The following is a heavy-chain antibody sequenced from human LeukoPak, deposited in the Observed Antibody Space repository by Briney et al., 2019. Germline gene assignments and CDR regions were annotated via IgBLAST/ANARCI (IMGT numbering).Heavy chain of an antibody. CDR1: GFTFSSYA. CDR3: AKSQGSFVVVPAAIHFDY. D-gene: IGHD2-2*02. J-gene: IGHJ4*02. Sequence: SGGSLRLSCAASGFTFSSYAMSWVRQAPGKGLEWVSAISGSGGSTYYADSVKGRFTISRDNSKNTLYLQMNSLRAEDTAVYYCAKSQGSFVVVPAAIHFDYWGQGTLVTVSS. V-gene: IGHV3-23*01. CDR2: ISGSGGST.